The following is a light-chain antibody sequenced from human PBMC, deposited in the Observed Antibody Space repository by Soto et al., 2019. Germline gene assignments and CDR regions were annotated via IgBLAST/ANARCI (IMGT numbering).Light chain of an antibody. J-gene: IGLJ1*01. Sequence: QSALTQPASVSGSPGQSITISCTGTSSDVGGYNSVSWYQQHPGKAPKLMISDVSNRPSGVSNRFSASKSGNTASLTISGLQAEDEADYYCSSYTSSTTPLYVFGTGTKLTVL. CDR3: SSYTSSTTPLYV. CDR1: SSDVGGYNS. V-gene: IGLV2-14*01. CDR2: DVS.